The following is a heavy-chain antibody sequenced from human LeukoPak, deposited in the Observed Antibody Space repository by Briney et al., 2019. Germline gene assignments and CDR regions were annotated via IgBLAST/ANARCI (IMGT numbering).Heavy chain of an antibody. CDR1: YTFXXXX. D-gene: IGHD3-3*01. Sequence: YTFXXXXIHWVRQAPGQGLEWMGWINPNSGGTNYAQKFQGRVTMTRDTSISTAYMELSRLRSDDTAVYYCARDPWSGYYFSYYYYGMDVWGQGTTVTVSS. CDR3: ARDPWSGYYFSYYYYGMDV. CDR2: INPNSGGT. J-gene: IGHJ6*02. V-gene: IGHV1-2*02.